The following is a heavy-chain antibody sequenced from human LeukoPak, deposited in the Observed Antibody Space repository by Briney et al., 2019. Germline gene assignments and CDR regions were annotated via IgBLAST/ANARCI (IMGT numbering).Heavy chain of an antibody. CDR3: ARDRGYDILTGYPPGMDV. CDR1: GFTFSSYA. Sequence: GGSLRLSCAASGFTFSSYAMHWVRQAPGKGLEWVAVISYDGSNKYYADSVKGRFTISRDNSENTLYLQMNSLRAEDTAVYYCARDRGYDILTGYPPGMDVWGQGTTVTVSS. V-gene: IGHV3-30-3*01. J-gene: IGHJ6*02. D-gene: IGHD3-9*01. CDR2: ISYDGSNK.